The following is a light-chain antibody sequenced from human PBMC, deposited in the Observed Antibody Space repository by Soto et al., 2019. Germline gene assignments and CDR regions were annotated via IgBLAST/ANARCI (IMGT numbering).Light chain of an antibody. CDR1: QSVSSY. CDR2: AAS. J-gene: IGKJ2*01. Sequence: EIVLTQSPATLSLSPGERATLSCRASQSVSSYLAWYQQKPGQAPRLLIYAASNRATGIPARFRGSGSGTDFTLTISSLEPEDFAVYYCQQRSNWPRMYTFGQGTKLEIK. CDR3: QQRSNWPRMYT. V-gene: IGKV3-11*01.